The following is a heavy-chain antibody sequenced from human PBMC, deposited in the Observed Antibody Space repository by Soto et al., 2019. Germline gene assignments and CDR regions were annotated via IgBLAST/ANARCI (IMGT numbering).Heavy chain of an antibody. CDR2: TYYRSKWYN. V-gene: IGHV6-1*01. D-gene: IGHD6-19*01. CDR1: GDSVSSNSAA. J-gene: IGHJ6*02. CDR3: ARVSSGWYLGTDYYYYGMDV. Sequence: QTRSLTCXISGDSVSSNSAAWNWIRQSPSRGLEWLGRTYYRSKWYNDYAVSVKSRITLNPDTSKNRFSLQLNSVTPEDTAVYYCARVSSGWYLGTDYYYYGMDVWGQGTTVTVSS.